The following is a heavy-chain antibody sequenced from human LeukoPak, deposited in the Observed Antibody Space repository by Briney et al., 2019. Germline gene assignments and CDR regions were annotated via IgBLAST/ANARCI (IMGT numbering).Heavy chain of an antibody. CDR3: ARGRWVSSGWYGRGDY. D-gene: IGHD6-19*01. CDR2: INHSGST. V-gene: IGHV4-34*01. J-gene: IGHJ4*02. Sequence: SETLSLTCAVYGRSFSGYYWSWIRQPPGKGLEWIGEINHSGSTNYNPSLKSRVTISVDTSKNQFSLKLSSVTAADTAVYYCARGRWVSSGWYGRGDYWGQGTLVTVSS. CDR1: GRSFSGYY.